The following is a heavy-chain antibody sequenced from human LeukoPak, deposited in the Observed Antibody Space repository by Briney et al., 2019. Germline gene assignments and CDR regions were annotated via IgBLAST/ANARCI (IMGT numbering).Heavy chain of an antibody. J-gene: IGHJ4*02. CDR3: ARAAGYYLHSYFDY. D-gene: IGHD3-22*01. V-gene: IGHV3-30*02. CDR1: GFTFSSYG. Sequence: PGGSLRLSCAASGFTFSSYGMHWVRQAPGKGLEWAAFIRYDGSNKYYADSVKGRFTISRDNSKNTLYLQMNSLRAADTAVYYCARAAGYYLHSYFDYWGQGTLVTVSS. CDR2: IRYDGSNK.